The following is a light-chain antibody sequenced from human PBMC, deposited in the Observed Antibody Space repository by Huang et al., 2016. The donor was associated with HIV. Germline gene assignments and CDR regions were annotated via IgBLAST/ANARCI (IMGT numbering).Light chain of an antibody. J-gene: IGKJ4*01. CDR2: WES. V-gene: IGKV4-1*01. CDR3: QQYYSAVT. CDR1: QTVLYSSNNKNY. Sequence: DIVMTQSPDSLAVSLGERATVNCKSSQTVLYSSNNKNYVAWYQQKPGQPPKLLIYWESIRKAGVPCRFSGGWSGTDFTLTISSLQAEDVAVYYCQQYYSAVTFGGGTKVEIK.